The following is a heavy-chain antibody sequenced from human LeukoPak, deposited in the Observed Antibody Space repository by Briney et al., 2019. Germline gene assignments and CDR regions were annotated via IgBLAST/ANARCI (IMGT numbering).Heavy chain of an antibody. CDR2: INPNSGGT. J-gene: IGHJ5*02. V-gene: IGHV1-2*02. D-gene: IGHD2-2*01. Sequence: ASVKISCKVSGYTFTGYYMHWVRQAPGQGLEWMGWINPNSGGTNYAQKFQGRVTMTRDTSISTAYMELSRLRSDDTAVYYCARDVGSTSCYPWGQGTLVTVSS. CDR3: ARDVGSTSCYP. CDR1: GYTFTGYY.